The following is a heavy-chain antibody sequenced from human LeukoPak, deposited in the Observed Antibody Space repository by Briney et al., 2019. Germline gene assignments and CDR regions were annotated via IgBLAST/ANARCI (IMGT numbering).Heavy chain of an antibody. J-gene: IGHJ6*02. Sequence: GGSLRLSCAASGFTFSDYYMSWIRQAPGKGLEWVSYISSSGSTIYYADSVKGRFTISRDNAKNSLYLQMNSLRAEDTAVYYCAREGSYYYDSSGYYEYYYYGMDVWGQGTTVTVSS. CDR2: ISSSGSTI. CDR3: AREGSYYYDSSGYYEYYYYGMDV. D-gene: IGHD3-22*01. V-gene: IGHV3-11*01. CDR1: GFTFSDYY.